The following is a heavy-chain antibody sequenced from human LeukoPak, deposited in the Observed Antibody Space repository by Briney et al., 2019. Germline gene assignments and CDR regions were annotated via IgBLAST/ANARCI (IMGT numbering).Heavy chain of an antibody. CDR1: GGSISSSSYY. Sequence: SETLSLTCTVSGGSISSSSYYWGWIRQPPGKGLEWIGSIYYSGSTYYNPSLESRVTISVDTSKNQFSLKLSSVTAADTAVYYCASPYSSSFLGEDYWGQGTLVTVSS. J-gene: IGHJ4*02. CDR2: IYYSGST. CDR3: ASPYSSSFLGEDY. D-gene: IGHD6-6*01. V-gene: IGHV4-39*01.